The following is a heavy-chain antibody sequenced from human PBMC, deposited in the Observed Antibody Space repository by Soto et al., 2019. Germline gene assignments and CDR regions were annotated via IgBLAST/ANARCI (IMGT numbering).Heavy chain of an antibody. CDR2: TYYRSKWYS. Sequence: SQTLSLTCVISGDSVSSNSAAWHWIRQSPSRGLEWLGRTYYRSKWYSDYAVSVKSRIIIIPDTSKNQFSLQLNSVTPEDTAVFYCARDKSSSWTGYYFDYWGQGALVTVSS. J-gene: IGHJ4*02. V-gene: IGHV6-1*01. CDR3: ARDKSSSWTGYYFDY. CDR1: GDSVSSNSAA. D-gene: IGHD6-13*01.